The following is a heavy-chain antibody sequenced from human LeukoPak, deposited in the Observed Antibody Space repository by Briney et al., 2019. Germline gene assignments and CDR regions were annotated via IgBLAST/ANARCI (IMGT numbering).Heavy chain of an antibody. Sequence: GGSLSLSCAASRFILSIHNVMWASQAGGKGWVGGSSFSCSSRYIFYADSVKGRFTISRDNDKNSLYLQMNSLRAEDTAVYYCAREISQYYDILTGYYEAPGYMDVWGKGTTVTVSS. CDR3: AREISQYYDILTGYYEAPGYMDV. CDR1: RFILSIHN. CDR2: FSCSSRYI. J-gene: IGHJ6*03. D-gene: IGHD3-9*01. V-gene: IGHV3-21*01.